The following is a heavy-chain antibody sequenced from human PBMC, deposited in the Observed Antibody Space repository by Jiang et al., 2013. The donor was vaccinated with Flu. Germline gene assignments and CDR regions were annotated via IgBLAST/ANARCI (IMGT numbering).Heavy chain of an antibody. CDR3: ARDHYYGSGRHADY. J-gene: IGHJ4*02. Sequence: EWMGWINTNTGNPTYAQGFTGRFVFSLDTSVSTAYLQISSLKAEDTAVYYCARDHYYGSGRHADYWGQGTLVTVSS. D-gene: IGHD3-10*01. CDR2: INTNTGNP. V-gene: IGHV7-4-1*02.